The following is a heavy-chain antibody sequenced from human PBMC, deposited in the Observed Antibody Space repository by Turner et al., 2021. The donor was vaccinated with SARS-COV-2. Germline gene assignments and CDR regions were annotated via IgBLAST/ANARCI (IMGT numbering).Heavy chain of an antibody. V-gene: IGHV4-39*01. CDR2: IYYSGST. J-gene: IGHJ3*02. CDR1: GGSISSSTYY. D-gene: IGHD5-12*01. CDR3: ARAYSGYESDDAFDI. Sequence: QLQLQESGPGLVKPSETLSLTCTVAGGSISSSTYYWGWSRQPPGKGLGWIGTIYYSGSTYYTASLKSRVTISVDTSKNQFSLKLSSVTAADTAVYYCARAYSGYESDDAFDIWGQGTMVTVSS.